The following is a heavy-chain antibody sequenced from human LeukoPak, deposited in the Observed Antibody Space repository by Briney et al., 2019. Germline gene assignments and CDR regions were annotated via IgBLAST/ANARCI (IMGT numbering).Heavy chain of an antibody. CDR2: ISFYNGNT. D-gene: IGHD4/OR15-4a*01. CDR3: ARGVSARWVDY. J-gene: IGHJ4*02. Sequence: ASVKVSCKASGYSVTTYGIAWVRQASGRWLEWMGWISFYNGNTKYAQKYQGRVTMTTDTSTSTAYMELRSLRSDDTAVYYCARGVSARWVDYWGQGTLVTVSS. V-gene: IGHV1-18*01. CDR1: GYSVTTYG.